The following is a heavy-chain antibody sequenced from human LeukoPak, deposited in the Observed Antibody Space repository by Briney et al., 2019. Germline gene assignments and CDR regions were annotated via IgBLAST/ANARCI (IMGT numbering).Heavy chain of an antibody. V-gene: IGHV1-69*04. CDR2: IIPIFGIA. D-gene: IGHD2-2*01. Sequence: ASVKVSCKASGGTFSSYAISWVLQAPGQELEWMGRIIPIFGIANYAQKFQGRVTITADKSTSTAYMELSSLRSEDTAVYYCARARYCSSTGSYSWFDPWGQGTLVPVPS. CDR3: ARARYCSSTGSYSWFDP. J-gene: IGHJ5*02. CDR1: GGTFSSYA.